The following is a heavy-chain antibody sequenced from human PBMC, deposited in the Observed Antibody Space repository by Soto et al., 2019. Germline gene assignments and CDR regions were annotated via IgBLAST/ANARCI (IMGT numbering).Heavy chain of an antibody. D-gene: IGHD6-13*01. CDR3: ARVGYSSNEGY. CDR2: IIPIFGTA. Sequence: GDSVKLCFKASGGPFSSHAISLVRQAPGQGLEWMGGIIPIFGTANYAQKFQGRVTITADESTSTAYMELSSLRSEDTAVYYCARVGYSSNEGYWGQGTLVTVSS. J-gene: IGHJ4*02. V-gene: IGHV1-69*13. CDR1: GGPFSSHA.